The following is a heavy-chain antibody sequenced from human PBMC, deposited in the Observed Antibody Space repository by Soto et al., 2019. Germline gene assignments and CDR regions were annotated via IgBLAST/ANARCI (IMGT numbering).Heavy chain of an antibody. Sequence: QVQLVQSGAEVKKPGSSVKVSCKASGGTFSSYTISWVRQAPGQGLEWMGRIIPILGIANYAQKFQGRVTITADKSTSTAYMELSSLRSEDTAVYYCARDGGDSYAPGYYYYMDVWGKGTTVTVSS. V-gene: IGHV1-69*08. CDR3: ARDGGDSYAPGYYYYMDV. CDR1: GGTFSSYT. J-gene: IGHJ6*03. CDR2: IIPILGIA. D-gene: IGHD2-21*02.